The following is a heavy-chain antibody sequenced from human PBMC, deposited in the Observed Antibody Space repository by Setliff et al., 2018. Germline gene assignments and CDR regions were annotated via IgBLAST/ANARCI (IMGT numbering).Heavy chain of an antibody. V-gene: IGHV3-23*01. CDR3: AKDTVDDGVWDFDS. CDR2: VIQSGSP. J-gene: IGHJ4*02. Sequence: GGSLRLSFDTSGFSFSAFTMNWVRQAPGKGLEWVSVVIQSGSPVYADSVEGRFTVSRDNSKRTVFLHMNNMSAEATAIYWCAKDTVDDGVWDFDSWGQGILVTVSS. D-gene: IGHD2-8*01. CDR1: GFSFSAFT.